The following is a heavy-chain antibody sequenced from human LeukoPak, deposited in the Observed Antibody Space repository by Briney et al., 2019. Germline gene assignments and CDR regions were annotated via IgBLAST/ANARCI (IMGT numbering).Heavy chain of an antibody. Sequence: GGSLRLSCAASGFTFSSCAMTWVRQAPGKGLEWVASITGDGTRTYYTDSVKGRFTISRDNSKNTLYLQMNSLRTDETAIYYCASRPRADMGPLDYWGQGTLVTVST. CDR3: ASRPRADMGPLDY. J-gene: IGHJ4*02. D-gene: IGHD1-14*01. CDR2: ITGDGTRT. CDR1: GFTFSSCA. V-gene: IGHV3-23*01.